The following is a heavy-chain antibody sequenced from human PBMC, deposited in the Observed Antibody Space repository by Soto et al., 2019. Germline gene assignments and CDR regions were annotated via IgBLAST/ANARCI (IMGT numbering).Heavy chain of an antibody. CDR3: ARDRTGNTGYYYYGMDV. D-gene: IGHD1-7*01. J-gene: IGHJ6*02. V-gene: IGHV4-30-4*01. Sequence: PSETLSLTCTFHGCSVNSGDYYWSWISYPHGMGLNWIGYIYYSGSTYYNPSLKSRVTISVDTSKNQFSLKLSSVTAADTAVYYCARDRTGNTGYYYYGMDVWGQGTMVT. CDR2: IYYSGST. CDR1: GCSVNSGDYY.